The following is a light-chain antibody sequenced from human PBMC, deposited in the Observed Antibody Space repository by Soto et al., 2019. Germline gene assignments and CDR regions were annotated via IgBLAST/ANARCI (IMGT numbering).Light chain of an antibody. V-gene: IGKV3-11*01. Sequence: EIVLTQSPATLSLSPGERATLSCRASQSVSSYLAWYQQKPGQAPRLLIYDASNRATGIPARFSGSGSGTDFKLTISSLEPEDFAVYYGQQRSNWPPYTFGQGTKLEIK. CDR2: DAS. CDR3: QQRSNWPPYT. J-gene: IGKJ2*01. CDR1: QSVSSY.